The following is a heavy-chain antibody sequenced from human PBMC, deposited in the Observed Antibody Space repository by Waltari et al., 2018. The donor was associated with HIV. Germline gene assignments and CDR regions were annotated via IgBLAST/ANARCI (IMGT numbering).Heavy chain of an antibody. V-gene: IGHV3-21*01. D-gene: IGHD3-10*01. CDR3: ARDSNTMVRAFDY. J-gene: IGHJ4*02. CDR1: GFTFRSYS. Sequence: EVQLVESGGGLVKPGGSLRLSCAASGFTFRSYSLHWVRQAPGKGLEWVSSISSSSSYIYYADSVKGRFTISRDNAKNSLYLQMNSLRAEDTAVYYCARDSNTMVRAFDYWGQGTLVTVSS. CDR2: ISSSSSYI.